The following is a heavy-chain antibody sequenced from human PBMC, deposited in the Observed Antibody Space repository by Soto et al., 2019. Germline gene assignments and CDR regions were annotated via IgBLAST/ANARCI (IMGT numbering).Heavy chain of an antibody. V-gene: IGHV1-18*04. D-gene: IGHD6-13*01. J-gene: IGHJ4*02. CDR1: GYTFTSYG. CDR3: ARSRAAAGHFDY. Sequence: VASVKVSCKXSGYTFTSYGISWVRQAPGQGLEWMGWISAYNGNTNYAQKLQGRVTMTTDTSTSTAYMELRSLRSDDTAVYYCARSRAAAGHFDYWGQGTLVTVSS. CDR2: ISAYNGNT.